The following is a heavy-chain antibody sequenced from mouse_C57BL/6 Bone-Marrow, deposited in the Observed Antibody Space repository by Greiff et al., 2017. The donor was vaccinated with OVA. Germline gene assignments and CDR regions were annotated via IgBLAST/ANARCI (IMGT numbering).Heavy chain of an antibody. D-gene: IGHD1-1*01. V-gene: IGHV1-52*01. Sequence: QVQLQQPGAELVRPGSSVKLSCKASGYTFTSYWMHWVKQRPIQGLEWIGNIDPSDSETHYNQKFKDKATLTVDKSSSTAYMQLSSLTSEDSAVYSCARDYYGSSYEDYFDYWGQGTTLTVSS. CDR1: GYTFTSYW. J-gene: IGHJ2*01. CDR2: IDPSDSET. CDR3: ARDYYGSSYEDYFDY.